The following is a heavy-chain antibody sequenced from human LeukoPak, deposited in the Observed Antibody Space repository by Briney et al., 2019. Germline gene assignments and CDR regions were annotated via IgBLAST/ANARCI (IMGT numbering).Heavy chain of an antibody. V-gene: IGHV4-34*01. CDR3: ARVRSYDSRWLDY. Sequence: SETLSLTCAVYGGSFSGYYWSWIRQPPGKGLEWIGEINHSGSTNYNPSLKSRVTISVDTSKNQFSLKLSSVTAADTAVYYCARVRSYDSRWLDYWGQGTLVTVSS. D-gene: IGHD3-22*01. J-gene: IGHJ4*02. CDR2: INHSGST. CDR1: GGSFSGYY.